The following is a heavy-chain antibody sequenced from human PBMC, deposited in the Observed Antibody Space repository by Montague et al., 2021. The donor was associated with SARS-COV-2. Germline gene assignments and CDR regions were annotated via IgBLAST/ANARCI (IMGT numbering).Heavy chain of an antibody. V-gene: IGHV3-33*03. Sequence: SLRLSCATSGFKFGDYIMHWVRQAPGKGLEWVAVIWHDGSNKFDAEAVRGRFTIPRDISKNALYLDMNSLRVEDTAVYYCAKNMEAGSLLHWWRPLEYRGPGTLVTVSP. CDR1: GFKFGDYI. CDR2: IWHDGSNK. CDR3: AKNMEAGSLLHWWRPLEY. J-gene: IGHJ4*02. D-gene: IGHD3-10*01.